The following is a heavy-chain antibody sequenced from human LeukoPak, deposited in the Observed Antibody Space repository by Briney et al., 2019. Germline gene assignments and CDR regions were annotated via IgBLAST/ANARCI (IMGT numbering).Heavy chain of an antibody. V-gene: IGHV3-7*01. CDR3: ARCGVVPYFDY. CDR2: IKQDGSEK. CDR1: GFTFSSYW. Sequence: PGGSLRLSCAASGFTFSSYWMSWVRQAPGKGLEWVANIKQDGSEKYHVDSVKGRFTISRDNAKNSLYLQMNSLRAEDTAVYYCARCGVVPYFDYWGQGTLVTVSS. J-gene: IGHJ4*02. D-gene: IGHD2-2*01.